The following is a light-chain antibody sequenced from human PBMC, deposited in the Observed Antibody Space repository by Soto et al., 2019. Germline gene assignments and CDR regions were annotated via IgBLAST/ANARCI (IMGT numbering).Light chain of an antibody. V-gene: IGLV1-40*01. CDR3: QSYDDRLSGSV. CDR1: SSNIGAGYD. Sequence: QSVLTQPPSVSGAPGQRATISCTGSSSNIGAGYDVHWYQHLPGSAPKVLIYGNTYRPSGVPDRFSGSRSGTSASLAITGLQAEDVADYYCQSYDDRLSGSVFGGGTKVTVL. J-gene: IGLJ2*01. CDR2: GNT.